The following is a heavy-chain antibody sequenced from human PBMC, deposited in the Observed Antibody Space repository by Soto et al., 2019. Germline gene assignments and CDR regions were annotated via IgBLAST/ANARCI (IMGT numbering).Heavy chain of an antibody. Sequence: ASVKVSCKASGDTFTDYHIHWVRQAPGQGLEFMGWINANNGGAGSAQQFQGRVTVTRDTSITTVYMELSNLRSDDTAVYYCAREGGSETLQPSYNWFDTWGQGTLVTVSS. CDR2: INANNGGA. CDR1: GDTFTDYH. V-gene: IGHV1-2*02. D-gene: IGHD6-25*01. J-gene: IGHJ5*02. CDR3: AREGGSETLQPSYNWFDT.